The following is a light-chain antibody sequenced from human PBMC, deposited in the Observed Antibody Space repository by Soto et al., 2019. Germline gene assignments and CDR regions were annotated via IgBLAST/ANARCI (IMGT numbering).Light chain of an antibody. J-gene: IGKJ1*01. CDR2: GAS. CDR3: QKYNSAPWT. V-gene: IGKV3-20*01. CDR1: QSVSSSY. Sequence: ESVLTQYNSPLSLSPGERATLSCRVSQSVSSSYLAWYQQKPGQAPRLLIYGASSRATGIPDRFSGSGSGTDFTLTISCLQPEDVATYYCQKYNSAPWTFGQGTKVDIK.